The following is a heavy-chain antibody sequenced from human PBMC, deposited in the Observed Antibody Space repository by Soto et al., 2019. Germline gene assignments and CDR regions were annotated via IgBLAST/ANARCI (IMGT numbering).Heavy chain of an antibody. CDR1: GGSISSYY. J-gene: IGHJ4*02. CDR3: ARDGYYYDSSGYQSVYYFDY. V-gene: IGHV4-59*01. Sequence: PSETLSLTCAVSGGSISSYYWSWIRQPPWKGLEWIGYIFYSGSTNYNPSLKSRVTISVDTSKNQFSLKLSSVTAADTAVYYCARDGYYYDSSGYQSVYYFDYWGQGTLVPVSA. D-gene: IGHD3-22*01. CDR2: IFYSGST.